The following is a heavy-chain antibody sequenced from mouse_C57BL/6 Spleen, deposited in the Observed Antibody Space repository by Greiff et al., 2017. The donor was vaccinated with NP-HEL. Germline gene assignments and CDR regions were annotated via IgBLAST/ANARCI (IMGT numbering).Heavy chain of an antibody. Sequence: EVQGVESGEGLVKPGGSLKLSCAASGFTFSSYAMSWVRQTPEKRLEWVAYISSGGDYIYYADTVKGRFTISRDNARNTLYLQMSSLKSEDTAMYYCTRETDDYYAMDYWGQGTSVTVSS. V-gene: IGHV5-9-1*02. CDR1: GFTFSSYA. CDR3: TRETDDYYAMDY. CDR2: ISSGGDYI. J-gene: IGHJ4*01.